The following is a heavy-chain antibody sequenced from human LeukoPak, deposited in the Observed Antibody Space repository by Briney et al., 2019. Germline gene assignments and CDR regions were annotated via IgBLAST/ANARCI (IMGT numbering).Heavy chain of an antibody. CDR2: ISSSGSTI. V-gene: IGHV3-48*03. CDR3: AREPRGIAAAGALDY. D-gene: IGHD6-13*01. Sequence: GGSLRLSCAASGFTLSNYNMNWVRQAPGKGLEWVSYISSSGSTIYYADSVKGRFTISRDNAKNSLYLQMNSLRAEDTAVYYCAREPRGIAAAGALDYWGQGTLVTVSS. J-gene: IGHJ4*02. CDR1: GFTLSNYN.